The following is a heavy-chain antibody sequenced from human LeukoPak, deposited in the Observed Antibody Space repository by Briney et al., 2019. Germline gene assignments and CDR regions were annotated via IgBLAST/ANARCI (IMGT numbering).Heavy chain of an antibody. V-gene: IGHV1-46*01. CDR3: ARERKVDTAMVDLGYYYYYGMDV. D-gene: IGHD5-18*01. J-gene: IGHJ6*02. CDR1: GYTFTSYY. Sequence: ASVTVSCKASGYTFTSYYMHCVRQAPGQRLEWMGIINPSGGSTSYAQKFQGRVTMTRDTSTSTVYMELSSLRSEDTAVYYCARERKVDTAMVDLGYYYYYGMDVWGQGTTVTVSS. CDR2: INPSGGST.